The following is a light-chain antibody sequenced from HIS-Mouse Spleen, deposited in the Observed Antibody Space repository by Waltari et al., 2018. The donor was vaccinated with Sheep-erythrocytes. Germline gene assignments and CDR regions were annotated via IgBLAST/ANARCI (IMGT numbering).Light chain of an antibody. CDR3: QQSYSTPHT. V-gene: IGKV1-39*01. Sequence: DIQMTQSPSSLSASVGDRVTITCRASQSISSYLNWYQQKLGKAPEPLIYASSSLQSGVPSRFSGSVSGTDFTLTISSLQPQDFATYYCQQSYSTPHTFGQVTRLEIK. J-gene: IGKJ5*01. CDR1: QSISSY. CDR2: ASS.